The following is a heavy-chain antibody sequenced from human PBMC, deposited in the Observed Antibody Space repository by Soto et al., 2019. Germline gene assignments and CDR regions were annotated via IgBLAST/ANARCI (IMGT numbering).Heavy chain of an antibody. J-gene: IGHJ4*02. D-gene: IGHD4-17*01. CDR1: GGSIRSGGYY. V-gene: IGHV4-31*03. CDR2: IYYSGGT. CDR3: ATMHDYGDYAPFDN. Sequence: QVKLQESGPGLVKASQTLSLSCTVSGGSIRSGGYYWSWIRQHPGKGLEWIGYIYYSGGTDYNPSLKSRVTMSLDTSKNQFSLRLTAVTAADTAVYFCATMHDYGDYAPFDNWGQGTLVTVAT.